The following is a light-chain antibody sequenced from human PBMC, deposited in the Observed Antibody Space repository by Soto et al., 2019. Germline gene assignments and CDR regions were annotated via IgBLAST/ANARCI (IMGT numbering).Light chain of an antibody. J-gene: IGLJ7*01. V-gene: IGLV1-44*01. CDR2: SNN. Sequence: QSVLTQPPSASGTPGQRVIISCSGGSSNIGGNAVNWYQQFPGTAPKLLMYSNNQRPSGVPDRFSGSKSGTSASLAISGLQAEDEADYYCAAWDDSLNGAVFGGGTQLTVL. CDR3: AAWDDSLNGAV. CDR1: SSNIGGNA.